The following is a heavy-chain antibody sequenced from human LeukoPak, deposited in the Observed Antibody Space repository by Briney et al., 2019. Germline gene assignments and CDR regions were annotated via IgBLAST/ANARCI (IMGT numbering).Heavy chain of an antibody. D-gene: IGHD3-9*01. J-gene: IGHJ6*04. CDR2: ISSSSSYM. Sequence: PGGSLRLSCAASGFTFSSYSMNWVRQAPGKGLEWVSSISSSSSYMYYADSVKGRFTISRDNAKNSLYLQMNSLRAEDTAVYYCARMYDTLKYYYYGMDVWGKGTTVTVSS. V-gene: IGHV3-21*01. CDR1: GFTFSSYS. CDR3: ARMYDTLKYYYYGMDV.